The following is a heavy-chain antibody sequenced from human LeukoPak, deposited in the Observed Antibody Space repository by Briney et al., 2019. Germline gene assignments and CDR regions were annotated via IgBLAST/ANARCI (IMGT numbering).Heavy chain of an antibody. CDR3: ARDSSSSWFPYYYMDV. D-gene: IGHD6-13*01. CDR2: IYYSGIT. V-gene: IGHV4-59*01. Sequence: PSATLSLTCTVSGGSISSYYWSWIRQPPGKGLEWIGYIYYSGITNTNPSLKSRVTISVDTSKNQFSLKLSSVTAADTAVYYCARDSSSSWFPYYYMDVWGKGTTVTVSS. CDR1: GGSISSYY. J-gene: IGHJ6*03.